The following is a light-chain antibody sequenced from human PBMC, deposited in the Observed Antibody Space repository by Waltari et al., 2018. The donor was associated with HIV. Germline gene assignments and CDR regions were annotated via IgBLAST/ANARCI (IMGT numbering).Light chain of an antibody. CDR3: CSYADTYFVL. CDR2: GDN. CDR1: SSNIGAGYA. V-gene: IGLV1-40*01. J-gene: IGLJ2*01. Sequence: QSVLTQPPSVSGAPGQRVTISCTGSSSNIGAGYAVHWYQQLPGTAPQLLIYGDNNRPSGVPDRFSGSKSGNTASLTISGLQAEDEADYYCCSYADTYFVLFGGRTTLTVL.